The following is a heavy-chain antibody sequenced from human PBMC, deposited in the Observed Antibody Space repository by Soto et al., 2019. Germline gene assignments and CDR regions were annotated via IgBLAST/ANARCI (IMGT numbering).Heavy chain of an antibody. Sequence: GGSLILSCAASGFTFSNAWMSWVRQAPGKGLEWVGRIKSKTDGGTTDYAAPVKGRFTISRDDSKNTLYLQMNSLKTEDTAVYYCTTGAYYYDSSGYSPRLIDYWCQGTVVTGSS. CDR3: TTGAYYYDSSGYSPRLIDY. CDR1: GFTFSNAW. D-gene: IGHD3-22*01. J-gene: IGHJ4*02. V-gene: IGHV3-15*01. CDR2: IKSKTDGGTT.